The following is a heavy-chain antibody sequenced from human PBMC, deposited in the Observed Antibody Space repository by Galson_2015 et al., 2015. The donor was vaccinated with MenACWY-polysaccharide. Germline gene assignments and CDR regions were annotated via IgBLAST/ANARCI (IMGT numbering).Heavy chain of an antibody. CDR3: ARYPKPVTARPLYGLDV. CDR1: GFPFADYY. V-gene: IGHV3-11*01. D-gene: IGHD6-6*01. Sequence: LILSCAASGFPFADYYLTWVRQAPGLGLEWVSHISHSGNTVYVADSVMGRLAISRDNDKNSLYLEMNSLRVEDTAVYFCARYPKPVTARPLYGLDVWGQGIAVIVPS. J-gene: IGHJ6*02. CDR2: ISHSGNTV.